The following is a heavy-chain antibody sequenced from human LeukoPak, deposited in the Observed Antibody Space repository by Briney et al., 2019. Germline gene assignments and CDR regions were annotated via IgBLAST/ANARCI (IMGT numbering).Heavy chain of an antibody. CDR3: AKVCIAAHHFDY. CDR1: GFTFSSYG. V-gene: IGHV3-30*02. D-gene: IGHD2-15*01. J-gene: IGHJ4*02. CDR2: IRYDGSNK. Sequence: GGSLRLSCAASGFTFSSYGMHWVRQAPGKGLEWVAFIRYDGSNKYYADSVKGRFTICKDNSKNTLYLQMNSLRAEDTAVYYCAKVCIAAHHFDYWGQGTLVTVSS.